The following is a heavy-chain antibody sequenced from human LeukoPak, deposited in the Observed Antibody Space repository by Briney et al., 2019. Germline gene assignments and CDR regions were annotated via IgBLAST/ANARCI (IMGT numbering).Heavy chain of an antibody. CDR2: IDPNSGGT. Sequence: ASVKVSCKASGFTFTAYYMHWVRQAPGQGLEWMGWIDPNSGGTYYARHFQGRVAMTRDTSISTAYMELSSLRSDDTAVYYCARIGISGSYWDFDRWGQGTLVTVSS. V-gene: IGHV1-2*02. D-gene: IGHD1-26*01. CDR3: ARIGISGSYWDFDR. CDR1: GFTFTAYY. J-gene: IGHJ4*02.